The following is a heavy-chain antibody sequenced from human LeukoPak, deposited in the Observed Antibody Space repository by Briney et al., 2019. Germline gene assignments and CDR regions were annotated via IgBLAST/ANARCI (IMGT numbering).Heavy chain of an antibody. CDR1: GGSISSYY. J-gene: IGHJ3*02. CDR3: AREVIVVVPAAQGAFDI. V-gene: IGHV4-4*07. Sequence: SETLSLTCTVSGGSISSYYWSWIRQPAGKGLEWIGRIYTSGSTNYNPSLKSRVTMSVDPSKNQFSLKLSSVTAADTAVYYCAREVIVVVPAAQGAFDIWGQGTMVTVSS. D-gene: IGHD2-2*01. CDR2: IYTSGST.